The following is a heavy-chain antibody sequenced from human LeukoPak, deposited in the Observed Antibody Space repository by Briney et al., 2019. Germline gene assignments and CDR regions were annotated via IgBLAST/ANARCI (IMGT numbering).Heavy chain of an antibody. CDR1: GGSFTIYS. V-gene: IGHV4-59*10. J-gene: IGHJ4*02. CDR3: ARDQYYYDSSGYLTFDY. Sequence: SETLSLTCAVYGGSFTIYSWTWIRQSPGKGLEWIGRIHTSGSTNYNPSLKSRVTMSVDTSKNQFSLKLSSVTAADTAVYYCARDQYYYDSSGYLTFDYWGQGTLVTVSS. CDR2: IHTSGST. D-gene: IGHD3-22*01.